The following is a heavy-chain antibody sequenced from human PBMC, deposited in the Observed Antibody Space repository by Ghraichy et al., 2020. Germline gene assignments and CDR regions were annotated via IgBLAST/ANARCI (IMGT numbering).Heavy chain of an antibody. D-gene: IGHD5-24*01. J-gene: IGHJ4*02. V-gene: IGHV4-59*08. CDR2: IYYSGST. Sequence: SETLSLTCTVSGGSISSYYWSWIRQPPGKGLEWIGYIYYSGSTNYNPSLKSRVTISVDTSKNQFSLKLSSVTAADTAVYYCARGEWLQSGYYFDYWGQGTLVTVSS. CDR1: GGSISSYY. CDR3: ARGEWLQSGYYFDY.